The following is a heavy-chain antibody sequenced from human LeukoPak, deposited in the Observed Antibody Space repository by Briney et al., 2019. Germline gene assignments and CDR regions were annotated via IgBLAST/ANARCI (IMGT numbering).Heavy chain of an antibody. Sequence: GASVKVSCKASGYTFTGYYMHWVGQAPGQGREGMGWINPNSGGTNYAQKFQGRVTMTRDTSISTAYMELSRLRSDDTAVYYCARGIYYGSGSYYNPHFDYWGQGTLVTVSS. CDR2: INPNSGGT. CDR1: GYTFTGYY. D-gene: IGHD3-10*01. J-gene: IGHJ4*02. V-gene: IGHV1-2*02. CDR3: ARGIYYGSGSYYNPHFDY.